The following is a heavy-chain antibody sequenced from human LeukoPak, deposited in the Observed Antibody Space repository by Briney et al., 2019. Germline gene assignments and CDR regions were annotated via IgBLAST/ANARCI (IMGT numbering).Heavy chain of an antibody. CDR3: AIRLATSRLATATTWFDP. Sequence: PSETLSLTCAVYGESFAGFYWNCIRQSPGEGLEWIGQITYSVMSDYNPALKSRVAISADSSKRQFSLDLTSVTAADTAVYYCAIRLATSRLATATTWFDPWGQGTLVSVSS. J-gene: IGHJ5*02. D-gene: IGHD3-9*01. CDR1: GESFAGFY. V-gene: IGHV4-34*01. CDR2: ITYSVMS.